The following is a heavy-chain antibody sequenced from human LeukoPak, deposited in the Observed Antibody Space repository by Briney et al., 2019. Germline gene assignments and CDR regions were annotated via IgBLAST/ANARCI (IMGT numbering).Heavy chain of an antibody. Sequence: GGSLRLSCAASGFTFTVYWMSWVRQAPGKGLEWLANINKEGSDQYYVDSVKGRFTISRDNAQNSIYLQVNSLRADDTAVYYCVREVPGIMVAFDLWGQGTMLSVST. V-gene: IGHV3-7*04. CDR1: GFTFTVYW. CDR2: INKEGSDQ. J-gene: IGHJ3*01. CDR3: VREVPGIMVAFDL. D-gene: IGHD2-2*01.